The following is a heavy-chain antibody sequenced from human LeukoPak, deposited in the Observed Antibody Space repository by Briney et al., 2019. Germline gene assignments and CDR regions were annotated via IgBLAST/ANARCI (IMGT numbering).Heavy chain of an antibody. CDR3: ANSFYDFWSGYLSDVGY. D-gene: IGHD3-3*01. CDR1: GFTVSSNY. J-gene: IGHJ4*02. CDR2: ISGSGGST. Sequence: GSLRLSCAASGFTVSSNYMSWVRQAPGKGLEWVSAISGSGGSTYYADSVKGRFTISRDNSKNTLYLQMNSLRAEDTAVYYCANSFYDFWSGYLSDVGYWGQGTLVTVSS. V-gene: IGHV3-23*01.